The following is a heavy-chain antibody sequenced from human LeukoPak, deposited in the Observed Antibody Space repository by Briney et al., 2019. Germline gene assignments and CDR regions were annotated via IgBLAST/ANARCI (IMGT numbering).Heavy chain of an antibody. D-gene: IGHD3-3*01. Sequence: PGGSLRLSCAASGFSFDVYDMHWVRQAPGKGLEWVSGISWNSGSIGYAGSVKGRLTSSRDKAKNSLYLQKNSLRAEDMALYYWAKGVVWSGVGVGAFDIWGQGTMVTVSS. J-gene: IGHJ3*02. CDR2: ISWNSGSI. CDR3: AKGVVWSGVGVGAFDI. CDR1: GFSFDVYD. V-gene: IGHV3-9*03.